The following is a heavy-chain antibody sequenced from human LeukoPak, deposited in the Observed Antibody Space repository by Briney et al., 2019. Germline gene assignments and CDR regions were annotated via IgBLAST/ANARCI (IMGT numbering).Heavy chain of an antibody. J-gene: IGHJ4*02. Sequence: PSETLSLTCTVSGGSISSYYWSWIRQPPGKGLEWIGSINYSGSTYYNPSLKSRVTISVDTSKNQFSLRLSSVTAADTAVYFCARHCSGGSCYDYWGQGTLVTVSS. V-gene: IGHV4-59*08. CDR2: INYSGST. D-gene: IGHD2-15*01. CDR3: ARHCSGGSCYDY. CDR1: GGSISSYY.